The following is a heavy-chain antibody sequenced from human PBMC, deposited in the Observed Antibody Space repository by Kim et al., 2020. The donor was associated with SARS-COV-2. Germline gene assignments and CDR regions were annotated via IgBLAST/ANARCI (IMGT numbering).Heavy chain of an antibody. CDR3: AGGELDYGLNYFVY. D-gene: IGHD4-17*01. Sequence: SETLSLTCNVSGGSISTYYWSWIRQAPGKGLEWIGDIYYSGSTKYNPPLKSRVTISLDTSKNHFSLKLSSVTAADTAVYYCAGGELDYGLNYFVYWGPGTLVTVSS. CDR2: IYYSGST. V-gene: IGHV4-59*01. J-gene: IGHJ4*02. CDR1: GGSISTYY.